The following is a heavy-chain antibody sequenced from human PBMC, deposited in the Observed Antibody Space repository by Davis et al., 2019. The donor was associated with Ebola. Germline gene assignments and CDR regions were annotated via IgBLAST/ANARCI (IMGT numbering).Heavy chain of an antibody. CDR1: GYSISSGYY. J-gene: IGHJ4*02. CDR3: ARELGFSGFFDS. Sequence: SETLSLTCTVSGYSISSGYYWGWIRQPPGKGLEWIGSIYHSGSTYYNPSLKSRVTISVDTSKNQFSLKLSSVTAADTAVYYCARELGFSGFFDSWGQGTLVTVSS. CDR2: IYHSGST. V-gene: IGHV4-38-2*02. D-gene: IGHD3-22*01.